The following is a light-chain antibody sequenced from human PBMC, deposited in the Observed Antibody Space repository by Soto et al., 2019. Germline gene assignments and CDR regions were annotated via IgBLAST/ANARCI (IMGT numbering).Light chain of an antibody. V-gene: IGKV3-20*01. CDR1: LSVFSSY. CDR2: VAS. CDR3: QQYVSSPWT. Sequence: EIVLTQSPGTLSLSPGERATLSCRASLSVFSSYLAWYQLKPGQAPRLLIYVASNRATGIPDRFSGSGSVTDVTLTIRRLESVDLAVDAWQQYVSSPWTLGQGTKVEI. J-gene: IGKJ1*01.